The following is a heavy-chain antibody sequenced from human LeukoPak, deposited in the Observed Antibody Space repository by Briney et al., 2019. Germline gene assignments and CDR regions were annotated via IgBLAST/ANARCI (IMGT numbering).Heavy chain of an antibody. CDR2: INPSGGST. CDR3: ARGGTAMAPADYWYFDL. Sequence: RASVKVSCKASGYTFTSYYMHWVRPAPGQGLEWMGIINPSGGSTSYAQKFQGRVTMTRDTSTSTVYMELSSLRSEDTAVYYCARGGTAMAPADYWYFDLWGRGTLVTVSS. D-gene: IGHD5-18*01. V-gene: IGHV1-46*01. J-gene: IGHJ2*01. CDR1: GYTFTSYY.